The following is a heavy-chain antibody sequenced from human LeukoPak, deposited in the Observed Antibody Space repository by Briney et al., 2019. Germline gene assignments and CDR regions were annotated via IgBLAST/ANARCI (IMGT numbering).Heavy chain of an antibody. J-gene: IGHJ4*02. V-gene: IGHV3-15*01. CDR2: IKSKTDGGTT. CDR1: GFTFSNAW. D-gene: IGHD3-3*01. CDR3: AKAQYYDFWSGYYGFVDY. Sequence: GGSLRLSCAASGFTFSNAWMSWVRQAPGKGLEWVGRIKSKTDGGTTDYAAPVKGRFTISRDDSKNTLYLQMNSLRAEDTAVYYCAKAQYYDFWSGYYGFVDYWGQGTLVTVSS.